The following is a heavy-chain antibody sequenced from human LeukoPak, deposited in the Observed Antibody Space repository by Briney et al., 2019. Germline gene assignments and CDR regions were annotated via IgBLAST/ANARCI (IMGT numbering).Heavy chain of an antibody. CDR2: VHTSGTT. Sequence: SETLSLTCTVSGGSISTYYWSWIRQPAGNGLEWIGRVHTSGTTHYNPSLQSRVTMSVDTSKNQFSLNLNSVTAADTAVYYCARDPGDTYHDWCFDLWGRGTVVTVSS. CDR1: GGSISTYY. J-gene: IGHJ2*01. D-gene: IGHD4-17*01. CDR3: ARDPGDTYHDWCFDL. V-gene: IGHV4-4*07.